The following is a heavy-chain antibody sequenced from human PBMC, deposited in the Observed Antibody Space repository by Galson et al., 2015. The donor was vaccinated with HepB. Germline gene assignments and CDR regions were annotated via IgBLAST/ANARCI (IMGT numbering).Heavy chain of an antibody. CDR1: GFTVSSSY. D-gene: IGHD3-22*01. CDR3: ARSKDSGRYNVGTDAFDV. J-gene: IGHJ3*01. Sequence: SLRLSCAASGFTVSSSYMSWVRQSPGKGLEWVSVIYSNGDTYYADSVKCRFTISRDDSNNTLFLQMIRLGAEDTAVYFCARSKDSGRYNVGTDAFDVWGQGTKVTVSS. CDR2: IYSNGDT. V-gene: IGHV3-53*01.